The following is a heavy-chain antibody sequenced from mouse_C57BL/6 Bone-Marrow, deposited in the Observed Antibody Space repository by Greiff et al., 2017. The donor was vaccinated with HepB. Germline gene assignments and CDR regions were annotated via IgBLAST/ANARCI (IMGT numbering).Heavy chain of an antibody. J-gene: IGHJ2*01. CDR2: ISDGGSYT. Sequence: EVKLVESGGGLVKPGGSLKLSCAASGFTFSSYAMSWVRQTPEKRLEWVATISDGGSYTYYPDNVKGRFTISRDNAKNNLYLQMSHLKSEDTAMYYCARDRLYYFDYWGQVTTLTVSS. CDR3: ARDRLYYFDY. CDR1: GFTFSSYA. V-gene: IGHV5-4*01.